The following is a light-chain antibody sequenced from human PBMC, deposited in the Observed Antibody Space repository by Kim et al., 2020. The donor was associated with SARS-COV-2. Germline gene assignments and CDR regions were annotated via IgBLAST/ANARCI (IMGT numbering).Light chain of an antibody. V-gene: IGKV3-15*01. CDR1: QSVSGY. CDR3: QQYNNWPDT. J-gene: IGKJ2*01. CDR2: GAS. Sequence: EIVMTQSPATLSVSPGERVTLSCRASQSVSGYFGWYQQKPGQGTRLLIYGASNRAIGIPDRFSGSGSGTEFTLTISSLQSEDFGIYYCQQYNNWPDTFGQGTKLEI.